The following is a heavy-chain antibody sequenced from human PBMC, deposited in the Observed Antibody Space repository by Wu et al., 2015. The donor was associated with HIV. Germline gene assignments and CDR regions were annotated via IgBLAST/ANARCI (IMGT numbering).Heavy chain of an antibody. D-gene: IGHD2-2*01. CDR1: GYTFTAYY. V-gene: IGHV1-2*02. CDR3: ARDDGTRRGEGESFDI. CDR2: INPNDGGT. J-gene: IGHJ3*02. Sequence: QAQLVQSGAEVKKPGASVKVSCKASGYTFTAYYMHWVRQAPGQGLEWMGLINPNDGGTNYAQKFQGRVTMTRDTSISTAYMELSRLKSDDTAVYYCARDDGTRRGEGESFDIVGTKEQVVTVPS.